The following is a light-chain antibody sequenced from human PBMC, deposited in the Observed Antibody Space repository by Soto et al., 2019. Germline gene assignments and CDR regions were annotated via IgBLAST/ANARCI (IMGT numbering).Light chain of an antibody. CDR3: QTWGTGIVV. V-gene: IGLV4-69*01. J-gene: IGLJ2*01. CDR2: LNSDGSH. Sequence: QLVLTQSPSASASLGASFKLTCTLSSGDSSYAIAWHQQQPEKGPRYLMKLNSDGSHSKGDGIPDRFSGSSSGAERYLTISSLQSEDEADYYCQTWGTGIVVFGGGTKLTVL. CDR1: SGDSSYA.